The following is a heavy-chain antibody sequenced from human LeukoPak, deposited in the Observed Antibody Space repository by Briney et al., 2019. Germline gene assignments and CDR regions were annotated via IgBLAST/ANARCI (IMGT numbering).Heavy chain of an antibody. CDR1: GGSFSGYY. Sequence: SETLSLTCAVYGGSFSGYYWSWIRQPPGKGLEWIGEINHSGSTNYNPSLKSRVTISLDMSKNQFSLNLSSVTAADTAMYYCARGERRVSGSRPNYYYYGMDVWGQGTTVTVSS. J-gene: IGHJ6*02. CDR3: ARGERRVSGSRPNYYYYGMDV. V-gene: IGHV4-34*01. D-gene: IGHD1-26*01. CDR2: INHSGST.